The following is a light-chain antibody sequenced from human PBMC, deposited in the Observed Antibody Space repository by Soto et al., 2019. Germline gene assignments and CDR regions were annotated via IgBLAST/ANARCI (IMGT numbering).Light chain of an antibody. Sequence: DIQMTQSPSSLSASVGDRVTITCQASQDISNYLNWYQQKPGKAPKLLIYDASNLETGVPSRFSGSGSGTDFTFTISSLQPEDFAVYYCQQYGRSITFGQGTRLEIK. CDR1: QDISNY. CDR2: DAS. V-gene: IGKV1-33*01. J-gene: IGKJ5*01. CDR3: QQYGRSIT.